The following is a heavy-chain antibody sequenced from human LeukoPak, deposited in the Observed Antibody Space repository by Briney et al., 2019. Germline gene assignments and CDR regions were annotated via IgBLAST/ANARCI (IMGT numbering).Heavy chain of an antibody. J-gene: IGHJ4*02. V-gene: IGHV1-8*02. CDR2: MNPNSGNT. D-gene: IGHD6-19*01. CDR3: ATIAVAGTVFDY. Sequence: GASVKVSCKASGYTFTGYYMHWVRQAPGQGLEWMGWMNPNSGNTGYAQKFQGRVTMTRNTSISTAYMELSSLRSEDTAVYYCATIAVAGTVFDYWGQGTLVTVSS. CDR1: GYTFTGYY.